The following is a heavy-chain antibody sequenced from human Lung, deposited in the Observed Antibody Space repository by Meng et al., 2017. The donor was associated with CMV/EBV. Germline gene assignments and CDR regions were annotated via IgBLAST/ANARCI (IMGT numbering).Heavy chain of an antibody. CDR3: ARHARGSLFYFDY. Sequence: VSGGSFSNSYYSWGWIRQPPGKGLEWIGNIYYSENTYYNPSLKSRVTISVDTSKNQFSLKLSSVTAADTAVYYCARHARGSLFYFDYWGQGTLVTVSS. CDR2: IYYSENT. D-gene: IGHD5-12*01. CDR1: GGSFSNSYYS. J-gene: IGHJ4*02. V-gene: IGHV4-39*01.